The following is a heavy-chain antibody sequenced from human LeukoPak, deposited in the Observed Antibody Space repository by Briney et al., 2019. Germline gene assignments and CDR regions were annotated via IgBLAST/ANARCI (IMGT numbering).Heavy chain of an antibody. CDR1: GYSFTANH. Sequence: ASVKISCKASGYSFTANHIHWVRQAPGQGLEWMGIIYPHRLTITYAQKFQGRVTLTSGTSTSTVYLELNTLKSEDTAVYFCARDRAGSWGMDYWGQGTLVTVSS. CDR3: ARDRAGSWGMDY. CDR2: IYPHRLTI. J-gene: IGHJ4*02. D-gene: IGHD7-27*01. V-gene: IGHV1-46*01.